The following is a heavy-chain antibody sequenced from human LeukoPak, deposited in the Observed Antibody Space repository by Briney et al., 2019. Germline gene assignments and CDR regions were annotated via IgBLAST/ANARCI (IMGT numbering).Heavy chain of an antibody. D-gene: IGHD3-22*01. CDR1: GDSISSYY. V-gene: IGHV4-59*01. Sequence: SETLSLTCTVSGDSISSYYWSWIRQPPGKGLEWIGYIYYSGSTNYNPSLKSRVTISVDTSKNQFSLRLSSVTAADTAVYYCARVTGYMIEDYFDYWGQGTLVTVSS. CDR3: ARVTGYMIEDYFDY. J-gene: IGHJ4*02. CDR2: IYYSGST.